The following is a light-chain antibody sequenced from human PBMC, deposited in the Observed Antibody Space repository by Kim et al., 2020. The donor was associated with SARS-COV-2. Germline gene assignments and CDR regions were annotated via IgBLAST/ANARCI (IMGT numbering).Light chain of an antibody. V-gene: IGKV2-28*01. J-gene: IGKJ3*01. CDR1: QSLLHSNGYNY. CDR3: MQALKTPFT. Sequence: DIVMTQSPLSLPVTPGAPASISCRSSQSLLHSNGYNYLDWFLQKPGQSPQLLIYLGSNRASGVPDRFSGSGSGTDFTLRISRVEAEDVGIYFCMQALKTPFTFGPGTKVDIK. CDR2: LGS.